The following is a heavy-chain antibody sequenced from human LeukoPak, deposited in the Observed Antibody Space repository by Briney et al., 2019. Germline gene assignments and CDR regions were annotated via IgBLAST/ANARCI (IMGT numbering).Heavy chain of an antibody. D-gene: IGHD6-13*01. V-gene: IGHV4-61*02. CDR1: GGSISSGSYF. J-gene: IGHJ4*02. CDR3: AREGYTSSWYSGYYHFDY. CDR2: INTSGST. Sequence: PSETLSLTCTVSGGSISSGSYFWTWIRQPAGKGLEWIGRINTSGSTNYNPSLKSRVTISVDTSKNQFSLKLSSVTAADTAVFYCAREGYTSSWYSGYYHFDYWGQGTLVTVSS.